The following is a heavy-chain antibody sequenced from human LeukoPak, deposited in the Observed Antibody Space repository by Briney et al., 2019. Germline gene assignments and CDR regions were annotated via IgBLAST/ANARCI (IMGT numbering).Heavy chain of an antibody. V-gene: IGHV3-30*03. CDR3: ARTTGDPDAFDI. J-gene: IGHJ3*02. Sequence: GGSLRLSCTASGFTFSTYGMHWVRQAPGKGLEWVTLISYDGSTKYYSDSVKGQFTLSRDNSKNTLYLQMNSLRAEDTAVYYCARTTGDPDAFDIWGQGTMVTVSS. CDR1: GFTFSTYG. CDR2: ISYDGSTK. D-gene: IGHD2-21*02.